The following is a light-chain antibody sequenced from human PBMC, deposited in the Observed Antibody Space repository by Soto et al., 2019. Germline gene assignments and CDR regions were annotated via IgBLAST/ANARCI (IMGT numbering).Light chain of an antibody. CDR1: QSLLHSNGYNY. J-gene: IGKJ3*01. CDR3: MQALQTPST. V-gene: IGKV2-28*01. CDR2: LGS. Sequence: DIVMTQSPLSLPVTPGEPASISCRPSQSLLHSNGYNYLDWYLQKPGQSPQLLIYLGSNRASGVPDRFSGSGSGTGFTLKISRVEAEDVGVYYCMQALQTPSTFGPGTKVDIK.